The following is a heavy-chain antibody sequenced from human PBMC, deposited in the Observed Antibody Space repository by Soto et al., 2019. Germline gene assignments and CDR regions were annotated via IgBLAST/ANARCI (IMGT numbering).Heavy chain of an antibody. CDR2: ISSSGSTI. CDR1: GFTFSSYE. J-gene: IGHJ6*02. CDR3: ARESDSNYDGMDV. D-gene: IGHD4-4*01. V-gene: IGHV3-48*03. Sequence: GGSLRLSCAASGFTFSSYEMNWVRQAPGKGLEWVSYISSSGSTIYYADSVKGRFTISRDNAKNSLYLQMNSLRAEDTAVYYCARESDSNYDGMDVWGQGTTVTVSS.